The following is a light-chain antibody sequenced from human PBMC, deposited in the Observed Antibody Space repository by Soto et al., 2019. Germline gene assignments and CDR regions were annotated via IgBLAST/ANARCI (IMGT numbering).Light chain of an antibody. CDR1: QSISKW. CDR3: QQYDTSYS. V-gene: IGKV1-5*03. J-gene: IGKJ3*01. Sequence: DIRLTQSPSTLSASVGDRVTITCRATQSISKWLAWYQQKPGKAPNLLIYKASTLEIGVPSRFSGSGSGTEFTLTINSLQPDDFATYYCQQYDTSYSCGPGTTVDFK. CDR2: KAS.